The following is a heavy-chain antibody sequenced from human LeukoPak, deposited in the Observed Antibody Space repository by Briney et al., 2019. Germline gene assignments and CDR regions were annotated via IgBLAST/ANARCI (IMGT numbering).Heavy chain of an antibody. J-gene: IGHJ4*02. CDR2: MWYDGSKD. CDR1: GFSFSTYG. CDR3: ARGNTYDSSGYYFDY. Sequence: PGGSLRLSCAASGFSFSTYGIHWVRQAPGKGLEWVAVMWYDGSKDYYADSVKGRFTISRDTSKNTLYLQMNSLRAEDTAVYYYARGNTYDSSGYYFDYWGQGTLVTVSS. V-gene: IGHV3-33*01. D-gene: IGHD3-22*01.